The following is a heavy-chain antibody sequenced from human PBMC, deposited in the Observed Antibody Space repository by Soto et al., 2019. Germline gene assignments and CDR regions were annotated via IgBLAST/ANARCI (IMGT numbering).Heavy chain of an antibody. D-gene: IGHD3-10*01. Sequence: SSETLSLTCAVYGGSFSGYYWSWIRQPPGKGLEWIGEINHSGSTNYNPSLKSRVTISVDTSKNQFSLKLSSVTAADTAVYYCASLRGLWFGRTNWFDPWGQGTLVNVSS. J-gene: IGHJ5*02. CDR3: ASLRGLWFGRTNWFDP. V-gene: IGHV4-34*01. CDR1: GGSFSGYY. CDR2: INHSGST.